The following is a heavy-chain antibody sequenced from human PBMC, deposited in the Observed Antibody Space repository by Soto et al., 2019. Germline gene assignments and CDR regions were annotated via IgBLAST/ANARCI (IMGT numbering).Heavy chain of an antibody. D-gene: IGHD4-17*01. Sequence: GGSLRLSCAASGFTFSSYGMHWVRQAPGKGLEWVAVIWYDGSNKYYADSVKGRFTISRDNSKNTLYLQMNSLRAEDTAVYYCARDENDYGDYGLFDYWGQGTLVTVSS. CDR1: GFTFSSYG. J-gene: IGHJ4*02. CDR3: ARDENDYGDYGLFDY. CDR2: IWYDGSNK. V-gene: IGHV3-33*01.